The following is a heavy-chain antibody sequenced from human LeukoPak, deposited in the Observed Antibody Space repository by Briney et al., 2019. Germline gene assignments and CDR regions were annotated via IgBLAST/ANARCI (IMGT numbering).Heavy chain of an antibody. CDR1: GGTFSSYA. CDR2: IIPILGIA. D-gene: IGHD6-19*01. CDR3: ASGSSSGTTDY. Sequence: SVKVSCKASGGTFSSYAISWVRQAPGQGLEWMGRIIPILGIANYAQKFQGRVTITADKSTSTAYMELSGLRSEDTAVYYCASGSSSGTTDYWGQGTLVTVSS. J-gene: IGHJ4*02. V-gene: IGHV1-69*04.